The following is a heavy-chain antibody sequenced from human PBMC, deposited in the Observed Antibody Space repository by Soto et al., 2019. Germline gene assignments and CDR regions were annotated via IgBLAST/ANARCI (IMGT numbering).Heavy chain of an antibody. CDR3: ARVMEGHCSGGSCDPADYFDY. Sequence: TLSLTCTVSGGAISSAISSDDWCWIRQSPGKGLEWIGYIHYTGSTNYSHSLKSRVTISVDTSKNQFSLKLSSVTAADTAVYFCARVMEGHCSGGSCDPADYFDYWGQGTLVTVSS. V-gene: IGHV4-61*01. CDR1: GGAISSAISSDD. J-gene: IGHJ4*02. D-gene: IGHD2-15*01. CDR2: IHYTGST.